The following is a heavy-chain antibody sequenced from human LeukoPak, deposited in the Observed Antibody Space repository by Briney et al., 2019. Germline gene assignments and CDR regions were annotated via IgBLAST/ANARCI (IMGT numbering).Heavy chain of an antibody. J-gene: IGHJ4*02. CDR2: INTNSGGT. CDR1: GYSFTGYY. CDR3: ARADTAMGVFDY. Sequence: ASVKVSCKASGYSFTGYYTHWVRQAPGQGLEWMGWINTNSGGTKYAQKFQGRVTMTRDTSISTAYMELSRLRSDDTAVYYCARADTAMGVFDYWGQGTLVTVSS. V-gene: IGHV1-2*02. D-gene: IGHD5-18*01.